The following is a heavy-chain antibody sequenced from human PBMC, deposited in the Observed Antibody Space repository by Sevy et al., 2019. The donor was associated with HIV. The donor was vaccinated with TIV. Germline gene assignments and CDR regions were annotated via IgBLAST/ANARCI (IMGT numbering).Heavy chain of an antibody. D-gene: IGHD6-13*01. CDR3: ARERQLVLDY. Sequence: SETLSLTCTVAGGSISSYYWSWIWQPPGKGLEWIGYIYYSGSTNYNPSLKSRVTISVDTSKNQFSLKLSSVTAADTAVYYCARERQLVLDYWGQGTLVTVSS. CDR1: GGSISSYY. J-gene: IGHJ4*02. CDR2: IYYSGST. V-gene: IGHV4-59*01.